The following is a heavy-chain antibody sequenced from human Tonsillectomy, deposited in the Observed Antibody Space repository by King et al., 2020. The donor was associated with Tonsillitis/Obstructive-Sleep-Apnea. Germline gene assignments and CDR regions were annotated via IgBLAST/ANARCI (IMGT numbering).Heavy chain of an antibody. CDR3: ARGITYCSSTSCSRGYMDV. Sequence: VQLQQWGAGLLKPSETLSLTCAVYGGSFSGYYWSWIRQPPGKGLEWIGEINHSGSTNYNPSLKSRVTISVDTSTNQFSLKLSSVTAADTAVYYCARGITYCSSTSCSRGYMDVWGKGTTVTVSS. J-gene: IGHJ6*03. V-gene: IGHV4-34*01. D-gene: IGHD2-2*01. CDR2: INHSGST. CDR1: GGSFSGYY.